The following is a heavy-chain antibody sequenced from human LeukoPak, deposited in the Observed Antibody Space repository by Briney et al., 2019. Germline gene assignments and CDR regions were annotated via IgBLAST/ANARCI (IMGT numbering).Heavy chain of an antibody. D-gene: IGHD3-10*01. J-gene: IGHJ4*02. V-gene: IGHV1-2*04. CDR3: ARDYGRGLYYGSGMGLDY. CDR1: GYTFTGYY. CDR2: INPNSGGT. Sequence: GASVKVSCKASGYTFTGYYMHWVRQAPGQGLEWMGLINPNSGGTNYAQKFQGWVTMTRDTSISTAYMELSRLRSDDTAVYYCARDYGRGLYYGSGMGLDYWGQGTLVTVSS.